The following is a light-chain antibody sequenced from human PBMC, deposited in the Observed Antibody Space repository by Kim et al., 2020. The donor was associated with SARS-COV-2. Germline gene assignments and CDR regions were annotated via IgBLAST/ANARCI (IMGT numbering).Light chain of an antibody. J-gene: IGKJ2*01. CDR1: QSVGTT. CDR2: GAS. V-gene: IGKV3-15*01. CDR3: QQYNNWPAGFT. Sequence: EIVMTQSPATLSVSPGERATLSCRASQSVGTTLAWYQQKPGQAPSLVIYGASTRATGVPARFSGSGSGTEFTLTISSLQSEDFAVYYCQQYNNWPAGFTFGQGTKLEIK.